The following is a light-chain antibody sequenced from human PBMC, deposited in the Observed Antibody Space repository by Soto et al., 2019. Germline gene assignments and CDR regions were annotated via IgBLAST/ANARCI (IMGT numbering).Light chain of an antibody. CDR2: AAS. V-gene: IGKV1-39*01. Sequence: DIQMTQSPSSLSASVGDKVTITCRASQSIGIFLNWYQQKPGKAPQLLIYAASSLQSGVPSRFSASGSGTDFTLTISSLQSEDFATYYCQQSYNIVTFGGGTKVEI. CDR3: QQSYNIVT. J-gene: IGKJ4*01. CDR1: QSIGIF.